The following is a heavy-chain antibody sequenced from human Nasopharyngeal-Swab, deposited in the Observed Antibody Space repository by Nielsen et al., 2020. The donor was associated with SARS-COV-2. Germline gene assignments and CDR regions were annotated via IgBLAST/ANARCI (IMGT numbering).Heavy chain of an antibody. J-gene: IGHJ6*02. Sequence: WVRQAPGQGLGWMGWISAYNGNTNYAQKLQGRVTMTTDTSTSTAYMELSSLRSEDTAVYYCARNYYDFWSGYPGDYYYYGMDVWGQGTTVTVSS. V-gene: IGHV1-18*01. D-gene: IGHD3-3*01. CDR3: ARNYYDFWSGYPGDYYYYGMDV. CDR2: ISAYNGNT.